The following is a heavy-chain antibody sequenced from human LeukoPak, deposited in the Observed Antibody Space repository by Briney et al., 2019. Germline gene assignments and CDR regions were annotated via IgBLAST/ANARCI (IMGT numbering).Heavy chain of an antibody. CDR3: VRGSGSFYSFALDI. V-gene: IGHV3-30*03. CDR1: GFTFSNYG. J-gene: IGHJ3*02. D-gene: IGHD1-26*01. CDR2: ISYDGGNK. Sequence: GGSLRLSCAASGFTFSNYGMHWVRQTPGKGLDWVTVISYDGGNKYYADSVKGRFTISRDNSKNTLYLQMNSLRVEDTAVYYCVRGSGSFYSFALDIWGRGTMVTVSS.